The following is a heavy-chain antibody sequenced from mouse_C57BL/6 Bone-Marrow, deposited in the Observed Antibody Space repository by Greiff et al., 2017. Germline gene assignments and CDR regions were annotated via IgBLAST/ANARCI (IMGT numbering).Heavy chain of an antibody. CDR2: INPSNGGT. Sequence: QVQLQQPGTELVKPGASVKLSCTASGYTFTSYWMHWVKQRPGQGLEWIGNINPSNGGTNYNEKFKSKATLTVDKSSSTAYMQRSSLTSEDSAVYYCAETITTEIGYYAVDYWGQGTSVTVDS. J-gene: IGHJ4*01. D-gene: IGHD1-2*01. V-gene: IGHV1-53*01. CDR3: AETITTEIGYYAVDY. CDR1: GYTFTSYW.